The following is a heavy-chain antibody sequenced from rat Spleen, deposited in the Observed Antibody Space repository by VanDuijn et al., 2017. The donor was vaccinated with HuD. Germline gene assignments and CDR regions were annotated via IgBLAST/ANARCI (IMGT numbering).Heavy chain of an antibody. CDR1: GFTFSDYY. J-gene: IGHJ2*01. CDR3: ARHELPGYNYPY. V-gene: IGHV5-29*01. CDR2: ISYDGSST. Sequence: EVQLVESDGGLVQPGRSLKLSCAASGFTFSDYYMAWVRQAPTKGLEWVATISYDGSSTYYRDSVKGRFTISRDNAKSTLYLQMDSLRSEDTATYYCARHELPGYNYPYWGQGVMVTVSS. D-gene: IGHD1-4*01.